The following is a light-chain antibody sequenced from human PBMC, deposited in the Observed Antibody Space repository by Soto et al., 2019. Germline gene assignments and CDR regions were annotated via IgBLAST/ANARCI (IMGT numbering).Light chain of an antibody. V-gene: IGKV3D-20*02. CDR3: QQRSNRPQT. J-gene: IGKJ1*01. Sequence: ENVLTQSPGSLSLSPGERATLSCRASQSVNSRSLAWYQQKPGQAPRLLIYGVSTRATGISARFSSSGSGTDFTLTISSLEPEDFAVYYCQQRSNRPQTFGQGTKVDIK. CDR2: GVS. CDR1: QSVNSRS.